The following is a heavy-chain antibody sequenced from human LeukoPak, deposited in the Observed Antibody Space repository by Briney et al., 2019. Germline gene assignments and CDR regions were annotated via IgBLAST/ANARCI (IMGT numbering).Heavy chain of an antibody. J-gene: IGHJ6*02. CDR1: GFSFSRFW. Sequence: PGGSLRLSCAASGFSFSRFWMGWVRQAPGKGLEWVANMNQNGSEKYHVDSVKGRFTISRDNAKNSLFLQMNSLRVEDTAVYYCYCSSWYEYHYNGMDVWGQGTSVTVSS. D-gene: IGHD6-13*01. CDR3: YCSSWYEYHYNGMDV. CDR2: MNQNGSEK. V-gene: IGHV3-7*01.